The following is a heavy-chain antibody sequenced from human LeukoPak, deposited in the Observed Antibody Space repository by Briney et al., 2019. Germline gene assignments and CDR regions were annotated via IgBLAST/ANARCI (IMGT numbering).Heavy chain of an antibody. CDR3: AKTGNPATRDY. CDR1: GFTFNSYT. Sequence: GGSLRLSCTASGFTFNSYTMSWVRQAPGKGLEWVSAISDSGYSTYYADSVKGRFTISRDNSKNTLYLQMNGLRAEDTAVYYCAKTGNPATRDYWGQGTLVTVSS. CDR2: ISDSGYST. D-gene: IGHD1-1*01. V-gene: IGHV3-23*01. J-gene: IGHJ4*02.